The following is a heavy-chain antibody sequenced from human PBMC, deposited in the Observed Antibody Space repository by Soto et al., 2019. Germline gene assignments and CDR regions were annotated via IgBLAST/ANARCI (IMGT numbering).Heavy chain of an antibody. V-gene: IGHV1-3*01. Sequence: ASVKVSCKAPGYTLSTHAMHWVRQAPGQSLEWMGWINAGNDNTGYSQRLQDRVTIIRDTSASTVYMELSSLRSEDTAVYYCARDQYYNIWSGYYMGTPFDYWGQGTQVTV. CDR2: INAGNDNT. CDR1: GYTLSTHA. CDR3: ARDQYYNIWSGYYMGTPFDY. D-gene: IGHD3-3*01. J-gene: IGHJ4*02.